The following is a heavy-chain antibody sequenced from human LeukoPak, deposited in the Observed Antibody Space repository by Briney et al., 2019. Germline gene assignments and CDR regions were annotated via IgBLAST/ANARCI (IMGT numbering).Heavy chain of an antibody. CDR3: TRASRGYSYGFAEY. J-gene: IGHJ4*02. D-gene: IGHD5-18*01. V-gene: IGHV4-59*01. CDR2: MYFGGSS. Sequence: SETLSLTCTVSGGSISSYYWSWIRQPPGKGLEWIGYMYFGGSSNYNPSLKSRVTISVDTSKNQLSLNLNSVTAADTAVYYCTRASRGYSYGFAEYWGQGTRVTVSS. CDR1: GGSISSYY.